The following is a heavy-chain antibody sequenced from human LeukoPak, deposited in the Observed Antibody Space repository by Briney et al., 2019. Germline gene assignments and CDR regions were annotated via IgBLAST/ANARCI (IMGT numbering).Heavy chain of an antibody. V-gene: IGHV4-34*01. J-gene: IGHJ4*02. D-gene: IGHD1-14*01. CDR2: INHSGST. Sequence: SETLSLTCAVYGGSFSGYYWSWIRQPPGKGLEWIGEINHSGSTNYNPSLKSRVTISVDTSKNQFSLKLSSVTAADTAVYYCARDRRWVMFDYWGQGTLVTVSS. CDR1: GGSFSGYY. CDR3: ARDRRWVMFDY.